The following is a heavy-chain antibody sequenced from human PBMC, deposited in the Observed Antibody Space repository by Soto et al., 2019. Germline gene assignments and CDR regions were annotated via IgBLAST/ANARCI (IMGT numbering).Heavy chain of an antibody. J-gene: IGHJ4*02. CDR3: ARGPDVLTGYYGPNEY. CDR1: RFTFIDYY. V-gene: IGHV3-72*01. CDR2: IRRRANSYTT. D-gene: IGHD3-9*01. Sequence: GGSLRLSCVASRFTFIDYYMDWVRQAPGKGLEWVGRIRRRANSYTTVYAASVTGRFTLSRDDSKNSIYLQMNSLKIEDMAVYYCARGPDVLTGYYGPNEYWGQGTLVTVSS.